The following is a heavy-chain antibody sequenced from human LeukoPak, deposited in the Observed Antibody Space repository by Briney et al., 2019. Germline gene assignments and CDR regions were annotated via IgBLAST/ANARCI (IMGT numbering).Heavy chain of an antibody. CDR3: AGDWPSYYGSAHWFDP. V-gene: IGHV4-39*01. J-gene: IGHJ5*02. D-gene: IGHD3-10*01. Sequence: SETLSLTCTVSGGSISSSSYYWGWIRQPPGKGLEWIGSIYYSGSTYYNPSLKSRVTISVDTSKNQFSLKLSSVTAADTAVYYCAGDWPSYYGSAHWFDPWGQGTLVTVSS. CDR1: GGSISSSSYY. CDR2: IYYSGST.